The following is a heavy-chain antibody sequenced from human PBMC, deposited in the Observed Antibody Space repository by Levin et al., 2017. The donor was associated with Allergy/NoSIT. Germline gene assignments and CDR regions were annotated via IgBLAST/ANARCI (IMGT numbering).Heavy chain of an antibody. D-gene: IGHD2-15*01. V-gene: IGHV1-46*01. Sequence: AGGSLRLSCKASGFTFTSYYMHWVRQAPGQGLEWMGIINPNGGTTSYAQNFQGRVTLTSDTSTSTVYMELSSLSSEDTAVYYCARARGWSDFDYWGQGTLLTVSS. J-gene: IGHJ4*02. CDR1: GFTFTSYY. CDR2: INPNGGTT. CDR3: ARARGWSDFDY.